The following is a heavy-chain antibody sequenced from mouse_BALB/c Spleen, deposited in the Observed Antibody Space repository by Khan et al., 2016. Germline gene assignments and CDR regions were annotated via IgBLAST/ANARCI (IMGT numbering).Heavy chain of an antibody. CDR2: FSSGSSAI. CDR1: GFTFSSFG. Sequence: EVELVESGGGLVQPGGSRKLSCAASGFTFSSFGMHWVRQAPEKGLEWVAFFSSGSSAIYYADTVKGRFTISRDNPKNTLFLQMTSLRSEDTAMYYCGRGDYWGQGTTLTVSS. CDR3: GRGDY. J-gene: IGHJ2*01. V-gene: IGHV5-17*02.